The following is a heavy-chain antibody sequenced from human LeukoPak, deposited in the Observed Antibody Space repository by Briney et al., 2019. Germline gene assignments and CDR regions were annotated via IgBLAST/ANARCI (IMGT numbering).Heavy chain of an antibody. V-gene: IGHV1-2*06. Sequence: ASVKVSCKASGYTFTSYGISWVRQAPGQGLEWMGRINPNIGGINYAQKFQGRFTMTRDTSISTAYMELSRLTSDDTAVYYCARTVVGATSADYWGQGTLVTVSS. D-gene: IGHD1-26*01. J-gene: IGHJ4*02. CDR2: INPNIGGI. CDR1: GYTFTSYG. CDR3: ARTVVGATSADY.